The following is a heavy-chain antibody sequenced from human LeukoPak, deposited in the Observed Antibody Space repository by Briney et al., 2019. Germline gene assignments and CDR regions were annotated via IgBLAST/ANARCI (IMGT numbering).Heavy chain of an antibody. CDR1: GFTFSSYW. Sequence: PGGSLRLSCAASGFTFSSYWMSWVRQAPGKGLEWVANIKQDGSEKYYVDSVKGRLTISRDNAKNSLYLQMNSLRAEDTAVYYCARGDFHHYYYYMDVWGKGTTVTVSS. V-gene: IGHV3-7*04. J-gene: IGHJ6*03. D-gene: IGHD3-3*01. CDR3: ARGDFHHYYYYMDV. CDR2: IKQDGSEK.